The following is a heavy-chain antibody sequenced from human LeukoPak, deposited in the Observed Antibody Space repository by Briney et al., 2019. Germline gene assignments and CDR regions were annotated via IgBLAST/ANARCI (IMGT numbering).Heavy chain of an antibody. CDR1: GYTFTVYY. CDR3: ARDRGPYGSGERWCDP. Sequence: ASVKVSCKASGYTFTVYYINWVRQAPGQGLEWLGRINPKSGGTHYAQKFQGRVTMTRDMSINTAYMELSGLKSDDTAVYYCARDRGPYGSGERWCDPWGQRTLVTVSS. J-gene: IGHJ5*02. V-gene: IGHV1-2*06. CDR2: INPKSGGT. D-gene: IGHD3-10*01.